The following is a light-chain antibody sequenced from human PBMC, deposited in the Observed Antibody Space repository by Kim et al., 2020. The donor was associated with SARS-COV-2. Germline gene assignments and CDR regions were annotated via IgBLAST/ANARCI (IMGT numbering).Light chain of an antibody. CDR2: EVS. V-gene: IGLV2-18*02. J-gene: IGLJ2*01. Sequence: QSALTQPPSVSGSPGQSVTISCTGTSSDVGYYNRVSWYQQPPGTAPRLMIYEVSNRPSGVPDRFSGSKSGNTASLSISGLQAEDEADHYCSSYAGSRSFVVFGGGTQLTVL. CDR3: SSYAGSRSFVV. CDR1: SSDVGYYNR.